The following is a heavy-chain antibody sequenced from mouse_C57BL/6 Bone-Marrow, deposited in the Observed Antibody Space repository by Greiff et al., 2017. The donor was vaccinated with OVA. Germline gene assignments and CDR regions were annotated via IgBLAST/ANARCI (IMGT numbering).Heavy chain of an antibody. CDR1: GFNIKNPY. J-gene: IGHJ2*01. CDR3: ARGTTVDY. V-gene: IGHV14-3*01. CDR2: IDPANGNT. Sequence: EVQLQQSVAELVRPGASVKLSCTASGFNIKNPYMHWVKQRPEQGLEWIGRIDPANGNTKYAPKFQGKATITADTSSNTAYLQLSSLTSEDTAIYYCARGTTVDYWGQGTTLTVSS. D-gene: IGHD1-1*01.